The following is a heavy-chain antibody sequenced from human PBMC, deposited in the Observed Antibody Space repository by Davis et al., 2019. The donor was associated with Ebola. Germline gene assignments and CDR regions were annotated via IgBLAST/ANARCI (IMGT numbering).Heavy chain of an antibody. Sequence: ESLKISCAASGFTFSDYYMSWIRQPPGKGLEWIGYMFSSGNAKYNPSLKSRVTMSLDTSRNQVALKLNSVTAADTAVYYCARWDLGYFDYWGQGILVTVSS. V-gene: IGHV4-59*08. CDR2: MFSSGNA. CDR3: ARWDLGYFDY. D-gene: IGHD1-26*01. J-gene: IGHJ4*02. CDR1: GFTFSDYY.